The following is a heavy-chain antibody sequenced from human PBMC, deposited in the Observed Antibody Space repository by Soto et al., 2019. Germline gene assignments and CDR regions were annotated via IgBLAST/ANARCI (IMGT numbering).Heavy chain of an antibody. CDR2: INHSGST. D-gene: IGHD3-16*02. CDR3: ARGRHYDYIWGSYRPHYFDY. J-gene: IGHJ4*02. V-gene: IGHV4-34*01. Sequence: SETLSLTCAVYGGSFSGYYWSWIRQPPGKGLEWIGEINHSGSTNYNPSLKSRVTISVDTSKNQFSLKLSSVTAADTAVYYCARGRHYDYIWGSYRPHYFDYWGQGTLATVSS. CDR1: GGSFSGYY.